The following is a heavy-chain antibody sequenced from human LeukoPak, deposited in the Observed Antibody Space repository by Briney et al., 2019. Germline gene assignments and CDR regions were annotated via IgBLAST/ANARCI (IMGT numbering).Heavy chain of an antibody. J-gene: IGHJ4*02. CDR1: GFTFSSSV. V-gene: IGHV3-30*03. CDR3: ARETGNYYFDF. Sequence: GRSLRLSCAASGFTFSSSVMHWVRQAPGKGLEWVAAISYDGRDKYFADSVKGRFTISRDNSKNTVDLQVNGLRAEDTAVYYCARETGNYYFDFWGQGTLVTVSS. CDR2: ISYDGRDK. D-gene: IGHD3-9*01.